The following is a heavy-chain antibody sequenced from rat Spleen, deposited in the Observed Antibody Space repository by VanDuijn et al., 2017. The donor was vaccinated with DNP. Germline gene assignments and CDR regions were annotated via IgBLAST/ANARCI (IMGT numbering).Heavy chain of an antibody. Sequence: QVQLTESGPGLVQPSETLSLTCAVSGFSLTGYSVFWVRQPSGKGPEWMGKMWYDGDTAYNSALKSRLSISRDTSKSQVFLKMNSLKTEDTAMYFCARGYYYDGGYIWFAYWGQGTLVTVSS. V-gene: IGHV2-8*01. CDR2: MWYDGDT. CDR1: GFSLTGYS. D-gene: IGHD1-12*02. J-gene: IGHJ3*01. CDR3: ARGYYYDGGYIWFAY.